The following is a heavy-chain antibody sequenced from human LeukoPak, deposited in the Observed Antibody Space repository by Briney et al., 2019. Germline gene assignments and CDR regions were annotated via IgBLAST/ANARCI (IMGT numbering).Heavy chain of an antibody. Sequence: GESLKISCKGSGYSFTNYWIGWVRQMPGKGLEWMGIIYPGDSDTKYSPPFQGQVTISADKSISTAFLQWSSLKASDTAMYYCATSLRYWGYFDYWGQGTLVAVSS. V-gene: IGHV5-51*01. CDR3: ATSLRYWGYFDY. D-gene: IGHD3-9*01. J-gene: IGHJ4*02. CDR2: IYPGDSDT. CDR1: GYSFTNYW.